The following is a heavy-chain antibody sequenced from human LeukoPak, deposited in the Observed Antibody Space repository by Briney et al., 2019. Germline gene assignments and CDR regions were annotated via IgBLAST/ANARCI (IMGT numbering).Heavy chain of an antibody. CDR3: TSPATSYYYDSSGFNDY. D-gene: IGHD3-22*01. Sequence: GGSLRLSCAASGFTFSGSAMHWVRQASGKGLEWVGRIRSKANSYAPAYAASVKGRFTISRDDSKNTAYLQMNSLETEDTAVYYCTSPATSYYYDSSGFNDYWGQGTLVTVSS. CDR2: IRSKANSYAP. CDR1: GFTFSGSA. J-gene: IGHJ4*02. V-gene: IGHV3-73*01.